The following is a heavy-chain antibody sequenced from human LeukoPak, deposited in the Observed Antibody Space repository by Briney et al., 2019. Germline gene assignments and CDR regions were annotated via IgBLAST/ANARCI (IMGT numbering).Heavy chain of an antibody. Sequence: GGSLRLSCAASGFTFSSYEMNWVRQAPGKGLEWVSYISSSGSTIYYADSVKGRFTISRDNAKNSLYLQMNSLRAEDTAVYYRARDRAYGDGGYWGQGTLVTVSS. D-gene: IGHD4-17*01. V-gene: IGHV3-48*03. CDR2: ISSSGSTI. CDR3: ARDRAYGDGGY. J-gene: IGHJ4*02. CDR1: GFTFSSYE.